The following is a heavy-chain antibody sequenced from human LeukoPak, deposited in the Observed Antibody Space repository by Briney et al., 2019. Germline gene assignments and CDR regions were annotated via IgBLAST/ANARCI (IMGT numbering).Heavy chain of an antibody. D-gene: IGHD3-10*01. J-gene: IGHJ5*02. CDR1: GGSISSYY. CDR2: IYYSGST. Sequence: LETLSLTCTVSGGSISSYYWSWIRQPPGKGLEWIGYIYYSGSTNYNPSLKSRVTISVDTSKNQFSLKLSSVTAADTAVYYCARVLSGSGSYFSNSFWFDPWGQGTLVTVSS. V-gene: IGHV4-59*01. CDR3: ARVLSGSGSYFSNSFWFDP.